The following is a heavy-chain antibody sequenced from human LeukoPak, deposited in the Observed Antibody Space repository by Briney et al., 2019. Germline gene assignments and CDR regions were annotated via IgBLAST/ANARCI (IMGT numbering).Heavy chain of an antibody. CDR3: TRGGSGWGWFDP. Sequence: GRSLRLSCTASGFTFGDYAMTWVRQAPGQGLECLGFIRSTPYGGLVEYAASVRGRFTISRDDSKSIAYLQMNSLKTEDTAVYYCTRGGSGWGWFDPWGQGTLVTVSS. CDR2: IRSTPYGGLV. CDR1: GFTFGDYA. V-gene: IGHV3-49*04. D-gene: IGHD6-19*01. J-gene: IGHJ5*02.